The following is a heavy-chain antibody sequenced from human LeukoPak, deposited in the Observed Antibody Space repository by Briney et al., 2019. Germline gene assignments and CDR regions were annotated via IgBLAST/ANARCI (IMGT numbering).Heavy chain of an antibody. V-gene: IGHV1-18*01. J-gene: IGHJ6*02. CDR3: ARWDELSLRYYGMDV. CDR1: GYTFTSYG. Sequence: ASVKVSCKASGYTFTSYGISWVRHAPAQGLEWMGWISAYNGNTNYAQKLQGRVTMTTDTSTSTAYMELRSLRSDDTAVYYCARWDELSLRYYGMDVWGQGTTVTVSS. D-gene: IGHD1-7*01. CDR2: ISAYNGNT.